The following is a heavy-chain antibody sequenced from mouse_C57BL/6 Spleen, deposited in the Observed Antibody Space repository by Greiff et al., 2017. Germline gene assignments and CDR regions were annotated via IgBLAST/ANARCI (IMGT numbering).Heavy chain of an antibody. Sequence: EVQLQQSGPELVKPGASVKISCKASGYSFTGYYMNWVKQSPEKSLEWIGEINPSTGGTTYNQKFKAKATLTVDKSSSTAYMQLKSLTSEDSAVYYCARLHYYGSSLDYWGQGTLVTVSA. CDR1: GYSFTGYY. D-gene: IGHD1-1*01. V-gene: IGHV1-42*01. CDR2: INPSTGGT. J-gene: IGHJ3*01. CDR3: ARLHYYGSSLDY.